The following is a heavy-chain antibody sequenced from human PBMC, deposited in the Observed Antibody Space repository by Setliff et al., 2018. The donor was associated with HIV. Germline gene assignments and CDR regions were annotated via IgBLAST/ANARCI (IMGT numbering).Heavy chain of an antibody. V-gene: IGHV4-59*04. Sequence: KASETLSLTCAVSGDSIGTYSWHWLRQPPGKGLEWIGYIYGSGSTYYNPSLKSRVTISVDTSKNQFSLKLSSVTAADTAVYYCASYRKAERWLQLGGNFDYWGQGTLVTVSS. J-gene: IGHJ4*02. CDR1: GDSIGTYS. CDR3: ASYRKAERWLQLGGNFDY. D-gene: IGHD5-12*01. CDR2: IYGSGST.